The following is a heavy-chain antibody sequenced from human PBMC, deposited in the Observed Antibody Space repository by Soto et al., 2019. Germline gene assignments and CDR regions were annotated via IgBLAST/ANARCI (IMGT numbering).Heavy chain of an antibody. Sequence: KTSETLSLTCTVSGGSISSYYWSWIRKPPGKGLEWIGYIYYSGSTYYNPSLKSRVTISVDTSENQFSLKLSSVTAADTAVYYCASPSYDSSGYYYSGTNQFDYWGQGTLVTVSS. J-gene: IGHJ4*02. V-gene: IGHV4-59*04. CDR2: IYYSGST. CDR1: GGSISSYY. D-gene: IGHD3-22*01. CDR3: ASPSYDSSGYYYSGTNQFDY.